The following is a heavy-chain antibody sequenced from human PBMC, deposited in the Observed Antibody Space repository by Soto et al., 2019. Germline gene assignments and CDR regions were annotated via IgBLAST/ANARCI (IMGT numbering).Heavy chain of an antibody. J-gene: IGHJ4*02. CDR1: GGSFSGYY. V-gene: IGHV4-34*01. CDR3: ARGWKQWLVRTLGY. CDR2: INHSGST. D-gene: IGHD6-19*01. Sequence: SETLSLTCAVYGGSFSGYYWSWIRQPPGKGLEWIGEINHSGSTNYNPSLKSRVTISVDTSKNQFSLKLSSVTAADTAVYYCARGWKQWLVRTLGYWGQGTLVTVSS.